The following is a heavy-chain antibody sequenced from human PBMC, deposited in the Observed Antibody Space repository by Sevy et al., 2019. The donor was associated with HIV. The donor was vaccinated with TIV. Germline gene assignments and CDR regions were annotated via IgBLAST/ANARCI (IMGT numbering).Heavy chain of an antibody. D-gene: IGHD3-22*01. J-gene: IGHJ4*02. V-gene: IGHV1-2*02. CDR3: ARGRGPTYYYDSSGYYLGY. Sequence: ASVKVSCKASGYTFTGYYMHWVRQAPGQGLEWMGWINPNSGGTNYAQKFQGRVTMTRETSISTAYMELSRLRSDDTAVYYCARGRGPTYYYDSSGYYLGYCGQGTLVTVSS. CDR1: GYTFTGYY. CDR2: INPNSGGT.